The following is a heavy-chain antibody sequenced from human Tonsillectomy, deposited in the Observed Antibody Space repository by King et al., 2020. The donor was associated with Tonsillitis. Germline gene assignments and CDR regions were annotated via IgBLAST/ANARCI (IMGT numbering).Heavy chain of an antibody. Sequence: VQLVESGGGLVQPGGSLRLSCAVSEFRFGSSEMNWVRQAPGKGLEWISYIGSRGSPIYYAESVKGRFTISRENAKNSLYLQMSSLRAEDTAVYYCARRLGLDYWGQGTLVTVSS. CDR2: IGSRGSPI. CDR3: ARRLGLDY. J-gene: IGHJ4*02. CDR1: EFRFGSSE. V-gene: IGHV3-48*03. D-gene: IGHD4-11*01.